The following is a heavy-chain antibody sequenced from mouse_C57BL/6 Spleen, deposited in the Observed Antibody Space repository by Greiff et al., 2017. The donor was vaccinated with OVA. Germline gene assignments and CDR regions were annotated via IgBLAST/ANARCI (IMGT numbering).Heavy chain of an antibody. D-gene: IGHD1-1*01. V-gene: IGHV1-50*01. CDR2: IDPSDSYT. CDR3: ARIYGSSPDY. CDR1: GYTFTSYW. J-gene: IGHJ2*01. Sequence: QVQLQQPGAELVKPGASVKLSCKASGYTFTSYWMQWVKQRPGQGLEWIGEIDPSDSYTNYNQKFKGKATLTVDTSSSTAYMQLSSLTSEDSAVYYCARIYGSSPDYWGQGTTLTVSS.